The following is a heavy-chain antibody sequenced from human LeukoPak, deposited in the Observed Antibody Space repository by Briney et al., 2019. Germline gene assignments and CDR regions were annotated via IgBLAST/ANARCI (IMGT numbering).Heavy chain of an antibody. CDR2: IRKDGGAK. CDR1: GFPFSTYW. V-gene: IGHV3-7*01. D-gene: IGHD3-22*01. Sequence: GGSLRLSCAASGFPFSTYWIAWLRQAPGKGLGWVANIRKDGGAKFYAASVKGRFIISRDNAKNSLYLQMNNLRDEDTAVYYCASSHDSSGNDWGQGTLVTV. CDR3: ASSHDSSGND. J-gene: IGHJ4*02.